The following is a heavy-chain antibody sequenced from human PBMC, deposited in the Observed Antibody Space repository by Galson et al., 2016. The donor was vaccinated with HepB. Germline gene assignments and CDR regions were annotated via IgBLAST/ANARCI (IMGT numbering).Heavy chain of an antibody. CDR2: IYWDEDE. V-gene: IGHV2-5*02. D-gene: IGHD1-26*01. Sequence: PALVKPTQTLTLTCTFSGFSLSTDGVAVAWIRQPPGKALEWLALIYWDEDERYSPSLKTRATITKDTSKNQAVLTLTNMDPVDTATYYCAHRGMRATHFDYWGQGTLVTVSS. CDR1: GFSLSTDGVA. J-gene: IGHJ4*02. CDR3: AHRGMRATHFDY.